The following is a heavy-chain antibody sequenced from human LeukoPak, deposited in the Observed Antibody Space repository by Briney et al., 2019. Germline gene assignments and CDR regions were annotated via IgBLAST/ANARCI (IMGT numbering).Heavy chain of an antibody. CDR3: ATVGYDDYGWVVH. CDR2: ISPYNGNT. CDR1: SYTFMSFL. Sequence: ASVKVSCKASSYTFMSFLLSWVRQAPGQGLEWMGWISPYNGNTNYAQNLQGRVTMTTDTSTNTTYMELRSLRSDDTAVYYCATVGYDDYGWVVHWGQGTLVIVSS. D-gene: IGHD4-17*01. V-gene: IGHV1-18*01. J-gene: IGHJ4*02.